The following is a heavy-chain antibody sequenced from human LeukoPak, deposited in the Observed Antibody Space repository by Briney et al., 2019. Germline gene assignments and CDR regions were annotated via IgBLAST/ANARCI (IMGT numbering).Heavy chain of an antibody. CDR2: IIPVLGRT. D-gene: IGHD6-19*01. CDR3: ARTITMAGLDH. Sequence: ASVKVSCKASGYTFTSYGISWVRQAPGQGLEWMGRIIPVLGRTDYAQNFQGRFTITADKSTTTAYMELNSLASEDTAVYFCARTITMAGLDHWGQGTLVTVSS. V-gene: IGHV1-69*04. J-gene: IGHJ1*01. CDR1: GYTFTSYG.